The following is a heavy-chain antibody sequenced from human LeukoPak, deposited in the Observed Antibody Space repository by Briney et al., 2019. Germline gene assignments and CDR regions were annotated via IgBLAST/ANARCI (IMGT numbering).Heavy chain of an antibody. J-gene: IGHJ5*02. Sequence: SETLSLTCTVSGGSISSGSYYWSWIRQPAGKGLEWIGRIYTSGSTNYNPSLKSRVTISVDTSKNQFSLKLSSVTAADTAVYYCARDHDDFWSGYPPPYGGFDPWGQGTLVTVSS. CDR2: IYTSGST. D-gene: IGHD3-3*01. CDR1: GGSISSGSYY. CDR3: ARDHDDFWSGYPPPYGGFDP. V-gene: IGHV4-61*02.